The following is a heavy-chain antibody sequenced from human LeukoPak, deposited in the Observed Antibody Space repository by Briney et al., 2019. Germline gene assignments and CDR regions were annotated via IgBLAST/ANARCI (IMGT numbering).Heavy chain of an antibody. V-gene: IGHV3-23*01. J-gene: IGHJ5*02. CDR1: GFTFSSYA. CDR3: ARGTTLYDYDLNWFDP. CDR2: ISGSGGST. Sequence: GGSLRPSCAASGFTFSSYAMSWVRQAPGKGLEWVSGISGSGGSTYYADSVKGRFTISRDNAKNSLYLQMNSLRAEDTAVYYCARGTTLYDYDLNWFDPWGQGTLVTVSS. D-gene: IGHD3-22*01.